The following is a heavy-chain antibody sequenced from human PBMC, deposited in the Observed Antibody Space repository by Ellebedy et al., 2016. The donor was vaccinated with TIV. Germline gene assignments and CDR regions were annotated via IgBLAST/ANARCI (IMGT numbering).Heavy chain of an antibody. CDR3: ARSRGEYSYAYPFDL. CDR2: NIPISGTA. D-gene: IGHD5-18*01. V-gene: IGHV1-69*13. Sequence: AASVTVSCKASVGTFSRYALSWVRQAPGQGLEWMGGNIPISGTANYAKKFQGGVTITADESTNTAYMELSSLRSEDTAVYYCARSRGEYSYAYPFDLWGRGTLVTVSS. J-gene: IGHJ2*01. CDR1: VGTFSRYA.